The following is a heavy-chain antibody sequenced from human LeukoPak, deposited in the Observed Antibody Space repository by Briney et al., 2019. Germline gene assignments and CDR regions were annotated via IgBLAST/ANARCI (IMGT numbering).Heavy chain of an antibody. CDR2: IRYDGSNK. J-gene: IGHJ5*02. CDR1: GFTFSSYG. CDR3: AKVGAAYSSSFYNWFDP. Sequence: GGSLRLSCAASGFTFSSYGMHWVRQAPGKGLEWVAFIRYDGSNKYYADSVKGRFTISRDNSKNTLYLQMNSLRAEDTAVYYCAKVGAAYSSSFYNWFDPWGQGTLVTVSS. V-gene: IGHV3-30*02. D-gene: IGHD6-13*01.